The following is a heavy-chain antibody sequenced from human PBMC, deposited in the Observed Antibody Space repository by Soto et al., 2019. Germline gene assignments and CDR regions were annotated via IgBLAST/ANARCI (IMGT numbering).Heavy chain of an antibody. CDR3: ALLAYYYYSSGYYSSAECFQH. CDR1: GFSLSTSGVC. Sequence: QITLKESGPTLVKPTQTLTLTCTFSGFSLSTSGVCVGWIRQPPGKALEWLALIYWDDDKRYSPSLKSRLTITKDTTKNQVVLTMTNMEPVDTATYYCALLAYYYYSSGYYSSAECFQHWGQGTLVTVSS. D-gene: IGHD3-22*01. J-gene: IGHJ1*01. V-gene: IGHV2-5*02. CDR2: IYWDDDK.